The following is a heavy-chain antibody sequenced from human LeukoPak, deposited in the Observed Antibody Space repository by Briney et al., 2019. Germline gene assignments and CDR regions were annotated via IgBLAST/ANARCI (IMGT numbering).Heavy chain of an antibody. CDR3: AKVPQYIAAAGLFDY. D-gene: IGHD6-13*01. V-gene: IGHV3-23*01. Sequence: GGSLRLSCAASGFIFSNYWMSWVRQAPGKGLEWVSAISGSGGSTYYADSVKGRFTISRDNSKNTLYLQMNSLRAEDTAVYYCAKVPQYIAAAGLFDYWGQGTLVTVSS. CDR2: ISGSGGST. CDR1: GFIFSNYW. J-gene: IGHJ4*02.